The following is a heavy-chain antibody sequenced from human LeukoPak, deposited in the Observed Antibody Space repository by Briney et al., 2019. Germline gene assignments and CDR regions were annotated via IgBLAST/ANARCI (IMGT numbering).Heavy chain of an antibody. CDR1: GGSISSINHH. Sequence: PSETLSLTCTVSGGSISSINHHWGWVRQSPGKDLEWIGSIYNGRTTFSNPSLNSRVTISIVTSKNQFSLQLNSVTAADTAVYYCARASSSEVTTPIDYWGQGTLVTVSS. D-gene: IGHD4-17*01. J-gene: IGHJ4*02. V-gene: IGHV4-39*01. CDR3: ARASSSEVTTPIDY. CDR2: IYNGRTT.